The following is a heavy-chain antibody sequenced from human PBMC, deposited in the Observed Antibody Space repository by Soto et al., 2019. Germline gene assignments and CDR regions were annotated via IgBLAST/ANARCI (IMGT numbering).Heavy chain of an antibody. Sequence: QVQLVESGGGVVQPGRSLRLSCAASGFTFSSYGMHWVRQAPGKGLEWVAVISYDGSNKYYADSVKGRFTISRDNSKNTLYLQMNSLRAEDTAVYYCAKEYYDRGWAYYYYGMDVW. J-gene: IGHJ6*01. CDR2: ISYDGSNK. CDR3: AKEYYDRGWAYYYYGMDV. V-gene: IGHV3-30*18. D-gene: IGHD3-22*01. CDR1: GFTFSSYG.